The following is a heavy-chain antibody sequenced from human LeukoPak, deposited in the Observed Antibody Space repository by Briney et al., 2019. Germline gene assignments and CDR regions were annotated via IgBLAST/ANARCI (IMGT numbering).Heavy chain of an antibody. CDR1: GGSISSYY. CDR2: IYYSGST. CDR3: ARRYYGSGSPFDY. J-gene: IGHJ4*02. V-gene: IGHV4-59*08. D-gene: IGHD3-10*01. Sequence: SETLSLTCTVSGGSISSYYWSLIRQPPAEGLEWIGHIYYSGSTNYNPSLKSRVTISVDTSKNQFSLKLSSVTAADTAVYYCARRYYGSGSPFDYWGQGTLVTVSS.